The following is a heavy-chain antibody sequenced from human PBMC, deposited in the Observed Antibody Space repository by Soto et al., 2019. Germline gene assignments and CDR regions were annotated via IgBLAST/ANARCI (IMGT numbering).Heavy chain of an antibody. CDR1: GFTFGDYG. V-gene: IGHV3-20*04. CDR2: INWNGGST. D-gene: IGHD2-21*01. Sequence: GGSLRLSCAASGFTFGDYGMSWVRQAPGKGLEWVSGINWNGGSTGYADSVKGRFTISRDNAKNSLYLQMNSLRAEDTALYYCARDPAYCGGDCPDAFDIWGQGTMVTVSS. J-gene: IGHJ3*02. CDR3: ARDPAYCGGDCPDAFDI.